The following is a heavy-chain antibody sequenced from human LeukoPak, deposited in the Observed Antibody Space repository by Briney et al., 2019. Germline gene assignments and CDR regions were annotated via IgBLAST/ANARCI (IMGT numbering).Heavy chain of an antibody. V-gene: IGHV1-69*13. Sequence: GASVKVSCKASGGTLSSYAISWVRQAPGQGLEWMGGVIPIFGTVNYAQKFQDRVTITADESTSTAYMELSSLRSEDTAVYYCASRGYGSGSYYGSDYWGQGTLVTVSS. CDR1: GGTLSSYA. CDR2: VIPIFGTV. D-gene: IGHD3-10*01. J-gene: IGHJ4*02. CDR3: ASRGYGSGSYYGSDY.